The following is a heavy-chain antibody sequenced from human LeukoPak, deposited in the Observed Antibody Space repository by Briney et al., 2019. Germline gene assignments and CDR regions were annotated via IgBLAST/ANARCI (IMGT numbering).Heavy chain of an antibody. CDR3: AKDSNEGIDWFDP. CDR2: VYHGGNT. D-gene: IGHD3-10*01. CDR1: GYSISSGYY. Sequence: SETLSLTCTVSGYSISSGYYWGWIRQPPGKGLEWIGNVYHGGNTYYNPSLKSRVTISVDTSKNQFSLKLSSVTAADTAVYYCAKDSNEGIDWFDPWGPGIQVIVSS. J-gene: IGHJ5*02. V-gene: IGHV4-38-2*02.